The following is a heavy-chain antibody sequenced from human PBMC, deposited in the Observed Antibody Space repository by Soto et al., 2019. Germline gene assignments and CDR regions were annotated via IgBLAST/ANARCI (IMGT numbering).Heavy chain of an antibody. J-gene: IGHJ6*03. CDR2: IYYSGST. D-gene: IGHD1-1*01. Sequence: SETLSLTCTVSGGSISSYYWSWIRQPPGKGLEWIGYIYYSGSTNYNPSLKSRVTISVDTSKNQFSLKLSSLTAADTAVYYCARQPKGTTGTTGFNYMDVWGKGTTVTVSS. CDR3: ARQPKGTTGTTGFNYMDV. V-gene: IGHV4-59*08. CDR1: GGSISSYY.